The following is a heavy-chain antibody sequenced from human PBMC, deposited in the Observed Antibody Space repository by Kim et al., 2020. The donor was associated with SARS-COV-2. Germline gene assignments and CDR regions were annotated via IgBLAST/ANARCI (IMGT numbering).Heavy chain of an antibody. V-gene: IGHV3-49*03. J-gene: IGHJ4*02. D-gene: IGHD2-15*01. Sequence: GGSLRLSCSASGFTFGDYAMSWFRQAPGKGLEWVGFIRTKAYGGTTEYAASVKGRFTISRDDSKSIAYLQMNSLKTEDTAVYYCTRFPAPWGYCSGGSCTRPRISFDYWGQGTLVTVSS. CDR2: IRTKAYGGTT. CDR3: TRFPAPWGYCSGGSCTRPRISFDY. CDR1: GFTFGDYA.